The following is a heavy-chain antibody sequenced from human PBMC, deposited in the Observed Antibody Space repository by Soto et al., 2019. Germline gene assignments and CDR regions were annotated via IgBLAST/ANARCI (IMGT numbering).Heavy chain of an antibody. J-gene: IGHJ6*02. D-gene: IGHD2-2*01. CDR1: GFTFSNYG. Sequence: QVQLVESGGGMVQPGRSLRLSCAASGFTFSNYGMHWVRQAPGKGLEWVAVISYDGSDKYYADSVKGRFTISRDNSKNKLYLQRNSLRAEDTAVYYCAKVTGYCSSSSCRRDYYYYYGMDVWGQGTTVTVS. CDR2: ISYDGSDK. V-gene: IGHV3-30*18. CDR3: AKVTGYCSSSSCRRDYYYYYGMDV.